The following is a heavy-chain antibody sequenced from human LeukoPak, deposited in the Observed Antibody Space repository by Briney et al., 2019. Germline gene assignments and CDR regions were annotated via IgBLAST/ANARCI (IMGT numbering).Heavy chain of an antibody. CDR2: IYYSGST. CDR3: ASWYYDILTGSFVDY. Sequence: PSETLSLTCTVSGGSISSYYWSWIRQPPGKGLEWIGYIYYSGSTNYNPSLKSRVTMSVDTSKNQFSLKLSSVTAADTAVYYCASWYYDILTGSFVDYWGQGTLVTVSS. CDR1: GGSISSYY. D-gene: IGHD3-9*01. V-gene: IGHV4-59*12. J-gene: IGHJ4*02.